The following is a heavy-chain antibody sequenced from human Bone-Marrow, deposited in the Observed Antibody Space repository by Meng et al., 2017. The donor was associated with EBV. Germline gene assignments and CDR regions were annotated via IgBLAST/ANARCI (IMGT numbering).Heavy chain of an antibody. CDR3: ASESGRGFTPDY. CDR1: GGTFRSDA. CDR2: LIPMSDAP. D-gene: IGHD3-10*01. V-gene: IGHV1-69*01. Sequence: GQLGQSGAEVKKPWSPVKVSCKASGGTFRSDAVTWGRQAPGQGLEWMGGLIPMSDAPHYAQKFQGRVTITADESTSTHYMDLSGLRSEDTAVYYCASESGRGFTPDYWGQGTLVTVSS. J-gene: IGHJ4*02.